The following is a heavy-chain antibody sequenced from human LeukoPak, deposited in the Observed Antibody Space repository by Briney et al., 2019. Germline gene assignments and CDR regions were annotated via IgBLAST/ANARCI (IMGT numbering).Heavy chain of an antibody. J-gene: IGHJ3*02. CDR1: GFTFSSYA. CDR3: AKEENYYDSSGYYIDAFDI. Sequence: GGSLRLSCAASGFTFSSYAMSWVRQAPGKGLEWVSAISGSGGSTYYADSVKGRFTISRDNSKNTLYLQMNSLRAEDTAVYYCAKEENYYDSSGYYIDAFDIWGQGTMVTVSS. V-gene: IGHV3-23*01. CDR2: ISGSGGST. D-gene: IGHD3-22*01.